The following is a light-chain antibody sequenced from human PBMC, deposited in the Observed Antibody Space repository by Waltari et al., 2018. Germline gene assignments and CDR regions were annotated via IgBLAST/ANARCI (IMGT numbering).Light chain of an antibody. V-gene: IGKV1-33*01. J-gene: IGKJ4*01. CDR1: HDISNY. CDR3: QQYDNLPLT. CDR2: DAS. Sequence: DIQMTQSPSSLSASVGDRVTITCQASHDISNYLNWYQQKPGKAPKLLSYDASNLETGVPSRFSGSGSGTDFTFTISSLQPEDIATYYCQQYDNLPLTFGGGTKVEIK.